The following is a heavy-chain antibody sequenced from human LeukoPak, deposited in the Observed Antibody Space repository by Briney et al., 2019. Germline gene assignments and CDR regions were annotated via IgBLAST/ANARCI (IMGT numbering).Heavy chain of an antibody. CDR1: GYTFTSYY. CDR2: INPSGGST. Sequence: ASVKVSCKASGYTFTSYYMHWVRQAPGQGLEWMGIINPSGGSTSYAQKFQGRVTMTRDTSTSTVYMELSSLRSEDTAVYYCARDFTHPEDSSGYLDYWGQGTLVTVSS. J-gene: IGHJ4*02. D-gene: IGHD3-22*01. V-gene: IGHV1-46*01. CDR3: ARDFTHPEDSSGYLDY.